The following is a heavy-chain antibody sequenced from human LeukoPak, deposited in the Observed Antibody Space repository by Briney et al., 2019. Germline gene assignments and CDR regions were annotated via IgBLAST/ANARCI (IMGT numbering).Heavy chain of an antibody. CDR1: GFTFSDYY. J-gene: IGHJ4*02. Sequence: PGGSLRLSCAASGFTFSDYYMSWIRQAPGKGLEWVSYISSSGSHTNYADSVKGRFTTSRDNAKNSLYLQMNSLRAEDTAVYYCARVGSIAAAGTPDYWGQGTLVTVPS. CDR2: ISSSGSHT. V-gene: IGHV3-11*06. CDR3: ARVGSIAAAGTPDY. D-gene: IGHD6-13*01.